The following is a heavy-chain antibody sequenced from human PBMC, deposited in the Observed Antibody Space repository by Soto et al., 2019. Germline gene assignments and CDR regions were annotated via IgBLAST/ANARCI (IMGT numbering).Heavy chain of an antibody. CDR1: GFTFSSYW. CDR3: ARGYAMFDYVWGSYRSNPYYFDY. J-gene: IGHJ4*02. CDR2: IKQDGSEK. V-gene: IGHV3-7*05. Sequence: GGSLRLSCAASGFTFSSYWMSWVRQAPGKGLEWVANIKQDGSEKYYVDSVKGRFTISRDNAKNSRYLQMNSLRAEDTAVYYCARGYAMFDYVWGSYRSNPYYFDYWGQGTLVTVSS. D-gene: IGHD3-16*02.